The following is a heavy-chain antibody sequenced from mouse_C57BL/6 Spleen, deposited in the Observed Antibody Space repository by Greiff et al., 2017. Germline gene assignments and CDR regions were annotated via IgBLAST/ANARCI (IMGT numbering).Heavy chain of an antibody. V-gene: IGHV1-82*01. J-gene: IGHJ4*01. Sequence: QVQLQQSGPELVKPGASVKISCKASGYAFSSSWMNWVKQRPGKGLEWIGRIYPGDGDTNYNGKFKGKATLTADKSSSTAYMQLSSLTSEDSAVYFCASIYDGGHYYAMDYWGQGTAVTVSS. CDR1: GYAFSSSW. CDR2: IYPGDGDT. D-gene: IGHD2-3*01. CDR3: ASIYDGGHYYAMDY.